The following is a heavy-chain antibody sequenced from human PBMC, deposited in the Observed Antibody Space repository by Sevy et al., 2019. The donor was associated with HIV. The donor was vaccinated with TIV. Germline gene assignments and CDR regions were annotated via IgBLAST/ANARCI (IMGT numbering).Heavy chain of an antibody. V-gene: IGHV3-30-3*01. J-gene: IGHJ4*02. CDR1: GFTFSSYA. Sequence: GGSLRLSCAASGFTFSSYAMHWVRQAPGKGLEWVAVISYDGSNKYYTDSVKGRFTISRDNSKNTLYLQRNSLRAEDTAVYYCARGIVVVVAAGPWNYWGQGTLVTVSS. CDR3: ARGIVVVVAAGPWNY. D-gene: IGHD2-15*01. CDR2: ISYDGSNK.